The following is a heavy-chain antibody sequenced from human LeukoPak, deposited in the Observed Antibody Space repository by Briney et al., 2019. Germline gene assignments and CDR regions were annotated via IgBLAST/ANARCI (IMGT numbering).Heavy chain of an antibody. CDR1: GGSFSGYY. D-gene: IGHD4-17*01. V-gene: IGHV4-34*01. J-gene: IGHJ4*02. CDR2: INHSGST. Sequence: ETLSLTCAVYGGSFSGYYWSWIRQPPGKGLEWIGEINHSGSTNYNPSLKSRVTISVDTSKNQFSLKLSSVTAADTAVYYCARLTTVIPDYFNYWGQGTLVTVSS. CDR3: ARLTTVIPDYFNY.